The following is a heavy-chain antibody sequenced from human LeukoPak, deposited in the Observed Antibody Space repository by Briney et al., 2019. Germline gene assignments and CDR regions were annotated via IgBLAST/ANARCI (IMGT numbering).Heavy chain of an antibody. CDR3: ARTGEYSSSLDFDY. J-gene: IGHJ4*02. Sequence: ASVKVSCKASGYTFTGYYMHWVRQAPGQGLEWMGWINPNSGGTNYAQKFQGRVTMTRDTSISTAYMELSRLRSDDTAVYYCARTGEYSSSLDFDYWGQGTLVTASS. D-gene: IGHD6-6*01. CDR2: INPNSGGT. V-gene: IGHV1-2*02. CDR1: GYTFTGYY.